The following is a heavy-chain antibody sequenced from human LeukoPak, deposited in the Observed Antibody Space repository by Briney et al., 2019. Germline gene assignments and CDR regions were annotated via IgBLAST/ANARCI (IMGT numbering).Heavy chain of an antibody. CDR3: ASPISGTIDY. V-gene: IGHV4-39*01. J-gene: IGHJ4*02. CDR1: GGSVRSTSYA. Sequence: SETLSLTSTVSGGSVRSTSYAWGWIRQPPGKGLEWIGSIYYSGSTYYNPSLKSRVTLSVDTSKNQFSLKLSSVTAADTAVYYCASPISGTIDYWGQGTLVTVSS. CDR2: IYYSGST. D-gene: IGHD1-7*01.